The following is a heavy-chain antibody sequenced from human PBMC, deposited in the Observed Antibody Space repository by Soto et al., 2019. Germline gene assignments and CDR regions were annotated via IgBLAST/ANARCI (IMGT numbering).Heavy chain of an antibody. Sequence: SETLSLTCTVSGDSISSYYWPWIRQPPGKGLEWIAFIYYGGSTNYNPSLKSRVTISVDTPKNQFSLKLSSVTAADTAVYYCAKNWNWGSLVHWGQGTLVTVSS. CDR3: AKNWNWGSLVH. D-gene: IGHD7-27*01. CDR2: IYYGGST. J-gene: IGHJ4*02. CDR1: GDSISSYY. V-gene: IGHV4-59*08.